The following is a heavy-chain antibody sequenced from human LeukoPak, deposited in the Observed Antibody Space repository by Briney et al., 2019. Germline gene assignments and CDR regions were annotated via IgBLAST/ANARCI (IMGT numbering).Heavy chain of an antibody. CDR1: GFTFSSYA. J-gene: IGHJ4*02. D-gene: IGHD2-2*01. CDR3: ATGSRGDF. Sequence: GGSLRLSCAASGFTFSSYAMTWVRQAPGKGLEWIGLIKRKSDGGTAQYAAPMKGRFTISRDDSKDTLYLQMDSLKTEDTAVYYCATGSRGDFWGQGTLVTVSS. V-gene: IGHV3-15*01. CDR2: IKRKSDGGTA.